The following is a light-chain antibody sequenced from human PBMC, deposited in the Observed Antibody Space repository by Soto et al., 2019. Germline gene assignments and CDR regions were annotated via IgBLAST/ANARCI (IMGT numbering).Light chain of an antibody. CDR3: QQYYSTPYT. J-gene: IGKJ2*01. V-gene: IGKV4-1*01. CDR1: QSVLYSSNNENY. Sequence: DIVMTQSPDSLAVSLGEGATISCRSSQSVLYSSNNENYLAWYQQKPGQPPKLLIYWASTRESGVPDRFSGSGSGTDFTLTISSLQTEDVAVYYCQQYYSTPYTFGQGTKLEIK. CDR2: WAS.